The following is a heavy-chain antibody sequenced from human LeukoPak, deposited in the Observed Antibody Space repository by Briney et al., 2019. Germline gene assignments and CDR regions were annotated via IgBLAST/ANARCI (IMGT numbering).Heavy chain of an antibody. J-gene: IGHJ4*02. V-gene: IGHV4-39*01. CDR3: ARHKAYGSGSYSPYCFDY. CDR1: GDSISSSSYY. Sequence: PSETLSLTCAVSGDSISSSSYYWAWIRPSPGKGLEWIGNVFYRGNTNYNPSLKSRVTISVDTSKKQFSLKLNSVTAADTAVYYCARHKAYGSGSYSPYCFDYWGQGTLVTVSS. D-gene: IGHD3-10*01. CDR2: VFYRGNT.